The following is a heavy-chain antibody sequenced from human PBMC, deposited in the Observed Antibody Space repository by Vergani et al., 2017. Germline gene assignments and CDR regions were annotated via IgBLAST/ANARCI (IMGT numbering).Heavy chain of an antibody. Sequence: EVQLLESGGGLVQPGGSLRLSCAASGFTFSSYAMSWVRQAPGKGLEWVSAISGSGGSTYYADSVKGRFTISRDNSKNTLYLQMNSLRAEDTAVYYCGKDPRDAKYYYYYMDVWGKGTTVTVSS. CDR3: GKDPRDAKYYYYYMDV. CDR1: GFTFSSYA. J-gene: IGHJ6*03. CDR2: ISGSGGST. V-gene: IGHV3-23*01.